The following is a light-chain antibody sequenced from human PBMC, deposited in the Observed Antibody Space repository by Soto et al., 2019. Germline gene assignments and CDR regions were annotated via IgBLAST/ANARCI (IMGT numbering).Light chain of an antibody. V-gene: IGKV1-39*01. CDR2: AAS. Sequence: VQMTQSPSSLSASVGERFTITCRASQSISSYLNWYQQKPGKAPKLLIYAASSLQSGVPSRFSGSGSGTDFTLTISSLQPEDFATYYCQQSYSTPPTFGQGTKV. CDR3: QQSYSTPPT. J-gene: IGKJ1*01. CDR1: QSISSY.